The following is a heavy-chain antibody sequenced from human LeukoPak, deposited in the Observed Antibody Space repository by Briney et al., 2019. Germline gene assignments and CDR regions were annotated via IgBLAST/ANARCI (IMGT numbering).Heavy chain of an antibody. D-gene: IGHD2-15*01. J-gene: IGHJ4*02. CDR1: GFTFSSYA. CDR2: IKRDGSEK. CDR3: AKIHCSGGSCHPPSDFDY. V-gene: IGHV3-7*01. Sequence: GGSLRLSCGASGFTFSSYAMSWVRQAPGKGLELVASIKRDGSEKYYVDSVKGRFTISKDNAKNSLYLQMNSLRAEDTAVYYCAKIHCSGGSCHPPSDFDYWGQGTLVTVSS.